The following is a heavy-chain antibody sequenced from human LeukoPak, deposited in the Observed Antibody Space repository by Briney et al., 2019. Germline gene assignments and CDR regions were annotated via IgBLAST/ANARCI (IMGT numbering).Heavy chain of an antibody. V-gene: IGHV5-10-1*01. D-gene: IGHD6-25*01. Sequence: GESLRISCRGSGYSFTTYWISWVRQMPGKGLEWMGRIDPSDSYTKYNPSFQGHVTISADKSISTAYLQRSSLKASDSAMYYCARRYSSDYYWDGWGLGTLVTVSS. CDR2: IDPSDSYT. CDR3: ARRYSSDYYWDG. J-gene: IGHJ4*02. CDR1: GYSFTTYW.